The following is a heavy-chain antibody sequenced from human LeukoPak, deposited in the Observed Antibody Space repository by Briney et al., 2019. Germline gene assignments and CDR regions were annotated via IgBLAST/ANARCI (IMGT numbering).Heavy chain of an antibody. CDR3: ARDIQWLVPGY. CDR1: GFTFSDYW. CDR2: INTDGYTT. J-gene: IGHJ4*02. V-gene: IGHV3-74*01. Sequence: GGSLTLSCAASGFTFSDYWFHWVRQAPGKGLVWVSRINTDGYTTNYADSVKGRFTISRDNAKNSLYLQMNSLRAEDTAVYYCARDIQWLVPGYWGQGTLVTVSS. D-gene: IGHD6-19*01.